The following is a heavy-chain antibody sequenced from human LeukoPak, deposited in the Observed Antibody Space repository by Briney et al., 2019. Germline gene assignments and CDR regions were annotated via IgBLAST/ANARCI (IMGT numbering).Heavy chain of an antibody. CDR2: IRYDGSNK. D-gene: IGHD6-13*01. CDR1: GFTFSSYG. Sequence: PGGSLRLSCAASGFTFSSYGMHWVSQAPGKGLEWVAFIRYDGSNKYYADSVKGRFTISRDNSKNTLYLQMNSLRAEDTAVYYCAKTPSVVAAAGTDYFDYWGQGTLVTVSS. V-gene: IGHV3-30*02. CDR3: AKTPSVVAAAGTDYFDY. J-gene: IGHJ4*02.